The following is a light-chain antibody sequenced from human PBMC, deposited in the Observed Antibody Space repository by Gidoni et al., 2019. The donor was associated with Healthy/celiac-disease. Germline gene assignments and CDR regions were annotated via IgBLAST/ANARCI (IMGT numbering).Light chain of an antibody. V-gene: IGKV3-20*01. CDR2: GAS. J-gene: IGKJ5*01. CDR3: QQYGSSLTT. CDR1: QSVSSSY. Sequence: EIVLTQSPGTLSLSPGERATLSCRASQSVSSSYLAWYQQKPGQAPRLLIYGASSRATGIPDRFSGSGCGTDFTLTISRLEPEDFAVYYCQQYGSSLTTFXQXTRLEIK.